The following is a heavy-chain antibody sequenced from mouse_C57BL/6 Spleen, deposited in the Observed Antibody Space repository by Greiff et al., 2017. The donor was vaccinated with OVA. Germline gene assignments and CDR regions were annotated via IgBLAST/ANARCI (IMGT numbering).Heavy chain of an antibody. J-gene: IGHJ2*01. CDR3: AREANCLDY. CDR1: GYTFTDYY. D-gene: IGHD4-1*01. Sequence: EVKLQQSGPELVKPGASVKISCKASGYTFTDYYMNWVKQSHGKSLEWIGDINPNNGGTSYNQKFKGKATLTVDKSSSTAYMELRSLTSEDSAVYYCAREANCLDYWGKGTTLTVSS. V-gene: IGHV1-26*01. CDR2: INPNNGGT.